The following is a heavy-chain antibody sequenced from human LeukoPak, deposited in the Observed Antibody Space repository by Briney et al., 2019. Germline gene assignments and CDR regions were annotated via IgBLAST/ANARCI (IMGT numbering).Heavy chain of an antibody. CDR2: IMPLFGTA. D-gene: IGHD4-17*01. V-gene: IGHV1-69*05. J-gene: IGHJ5*02. CDR3: ARDVHGDYGSGWFDP. Sequence: SVKVSCKVSGYTFTDYYMHWVRQAPGQGLEWLGGIMPLFGTAGYAQKFQGRVTITKDESTRTVYLELTSLTSDDTAVYYCARDVHGDYGSGWFDPWGQGTLVSVSS. CDR1: GYTFTDYY.